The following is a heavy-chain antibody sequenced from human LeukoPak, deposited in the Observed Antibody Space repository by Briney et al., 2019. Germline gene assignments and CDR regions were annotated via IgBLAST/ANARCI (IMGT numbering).Heavy chain of an antibody. J-gene: IGHJ6*02. CDR2: IYTSGST. V-gene: IGHV4-61*02. CDR1: GGSISSGSYY. CDR3: AVLDYYGSGSYLSDGYYYYGMDV. Sequence: RTSETLSLTCTVSGGSISSGSYYWSWIRRPAGKGLEWIGRIYTSGSTNYNPSLKSRVTISVDTSKNQFSLKLSSVTAADTAVYYCAVLDYYGSGSYLSDGYYYYGMDVWGQGTTVTVSS. D-gene: IGHD3-10*01.